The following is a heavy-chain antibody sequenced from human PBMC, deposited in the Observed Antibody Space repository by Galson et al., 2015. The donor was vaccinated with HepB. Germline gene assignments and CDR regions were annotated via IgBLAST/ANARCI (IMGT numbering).Heavy chain of an antibody. CDR1: GFTFSTYA. CDR3: ARNDWYFDL. CDR2: ISGSLDDT. V-gene: IGHV3-23*01. Sequence: SLRLSCAASGFTFSTYAMSWVRQTPGRGLEWVSSISGSLDDTYYADSVTGRFTLSRDNSMNTLYLQMNSLTADDTAVYYCARNDWYFDLWGRGTLVTVSS. J-gene: IGHJ2*01.